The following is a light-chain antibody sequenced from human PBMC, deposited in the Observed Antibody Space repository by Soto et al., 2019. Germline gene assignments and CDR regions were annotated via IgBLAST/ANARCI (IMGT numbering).Light chain of an antibody. J-gene: IGLJ1*01. Sequence: QSALTQPASVSDSPGQSITISCTGTSSDVGGSNFVSWYQQHPGKPPKLIIYDDNKRPSGIPDRFSGSKSGTSATLGITGFQTGDEADYYCGSWDSSLSAYVFGTGTKVTVL. CDR2: DDN. V-gene: IGLV2-14*03. CDR3: GSWDSSLSAYV. CDR1: SSDVGGSNF.